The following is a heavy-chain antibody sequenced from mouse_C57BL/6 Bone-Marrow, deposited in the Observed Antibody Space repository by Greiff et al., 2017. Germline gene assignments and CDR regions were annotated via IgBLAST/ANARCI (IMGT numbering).Heavy chain of an antibody. CDR2: INPSNGGT. CDR1: GYTFTSYW. Sequence: VQLQQPGTELVKPGASVKLSCKASGYTFTSYWMHWVKQRPGQGLEWIGNINPSNGGTNYNETFTSKATLTVDKSSSTAYMQLSSMTSEDSAVYSCARSGLLWLRRRRYYFDYWGQGTTLTVSS. CDR3: ARSGLLWLRRRRYYFDY. J-gene: IGHJ2*01. D-gene: IGHD2-2*01. V-gene: IGHV1-53*01.